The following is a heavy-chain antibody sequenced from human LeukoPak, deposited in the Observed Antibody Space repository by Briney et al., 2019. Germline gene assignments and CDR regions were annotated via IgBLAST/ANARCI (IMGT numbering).Heavy chain of an antibody. Sequence: ASVKVSCKASGYTFTGYYMHWVRQAPGQGLEWMGWINPNSGGTNYAQKFQGRVTMTRDTSISTAYMELSRLRSDDTAVYYCARDPFYCSSTSCLKFDPWGQGTLVTVSS. J-gene: IGHJ5*02. CDR2: INPNSGGT. V-gene: IGHV1-2*02. CDR3: ARDPFYCSSTSCLKFDP. D-gene: IGHD2-2*01. CDR1: GYTFTGYY.